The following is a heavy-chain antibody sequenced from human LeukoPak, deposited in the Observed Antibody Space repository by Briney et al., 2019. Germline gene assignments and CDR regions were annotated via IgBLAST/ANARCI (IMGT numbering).Heavy chain of an antibody. CDR3: ASASDSSY. D-gene: IGHD6-19*01. Sequence: GGSLRLSCAASGITVSNNYMNWVRQAPGKGLEWVSVIHIDGTTYYADSVKGRFTISRDNSKNTVYLEINSMRPEDTALYYCASASDSSYWGQGTLLTVSS. V-gene: IGHV3-66*02. J-gene: IGHJ4*02. CDR2: IHIDGTT. CDR1: GITVSNNY.